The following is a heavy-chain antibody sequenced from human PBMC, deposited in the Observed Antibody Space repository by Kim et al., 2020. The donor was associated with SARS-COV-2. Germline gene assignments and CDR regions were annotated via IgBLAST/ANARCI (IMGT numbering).Heavy chain of an antibody. CDR2: NSGKT. D-gene: IGHD1-26*01. V-gene: IGHV1-8*01. J-gene: IGHJ4*02. Sequence: NSGKTGHAQEFQGRVTMTRNTSISTAYMELSSLRSEDTAVYYCAGVWYSYWGQGTLVTVSS. CDR3: AGVWYSY.